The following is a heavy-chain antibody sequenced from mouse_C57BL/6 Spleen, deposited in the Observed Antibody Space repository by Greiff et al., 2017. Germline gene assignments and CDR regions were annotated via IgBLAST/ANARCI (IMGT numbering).Heavy chain of an antibody. CDR1: GYSITSGYY. J-gene: IGHJ2*01. V-gene: IGHV3-6*01. CDR2: ISYDGSN. D-gene: IGHD2-1*01. Sequence: VQLKESGPGLVKPSQSLSLTCSVTGYSITSGYYWNWIRQFPGNKLEWMGYISYDGSNNYNPSLKNRISITRDTSKNQFFLKLNSVTTEDTATYYCASIYYGNYEVDYWGQGTTLTVSS. CDR3: ASIYYGNYEVDY.